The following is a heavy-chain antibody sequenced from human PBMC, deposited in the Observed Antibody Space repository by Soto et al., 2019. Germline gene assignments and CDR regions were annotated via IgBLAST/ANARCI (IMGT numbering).Heavy chain of an antibody. V-gene: IGHV3-30-3*01. Sequence: QVQLVESGGGVVQPGRSLRLSCAASGFTFSSYAMQWVRQAPGKGLEWVAVISYDGSNKYYADSVKGRFTISRDNSKNTLYLQMNSLRAEDASAYYCARPDYGSGRYPDYWGQGTLVSVSS. CDR2: ISYDGSNK. CDR3: ARPDYGSGRYPDY. J-gene: IGHJ4*02. CDR1: GFTFSSYA. D-gene: IGHD3-10*01.